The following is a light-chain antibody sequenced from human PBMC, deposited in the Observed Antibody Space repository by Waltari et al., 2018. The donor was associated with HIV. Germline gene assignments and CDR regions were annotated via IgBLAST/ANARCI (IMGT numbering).Light chain of an antibody. CDR1: NIGNRD. Sequence: SYVLTQPPSLPVAPGQTAKITCGGNNIGNRDVHWYQQKPGQAPLLVIYDDDDRPSGIPERFSGSNSDNTATLTINRVEVGDEADYYCQVWDSGSDHVFGSGTTVTVL. CDR3: QVWDSGSDHV. J-gene: IGLJ1*01. V-gene: IGLV3-21*01. CDR2: DDD.